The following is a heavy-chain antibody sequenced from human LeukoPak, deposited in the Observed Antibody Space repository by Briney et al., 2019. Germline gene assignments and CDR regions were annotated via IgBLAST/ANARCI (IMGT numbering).Heavy chain of an antibody. Sequence: SETLSLTCTVSGGSISSYYWSWIRQPAGKGLEWIGRIYTSGSTNYNPSLKSRVTISVDTSKNQFSLKLSSVTAADTAVYYCARGRGLWFGESTYYFDYWGQGTLVTVSS. J-gene: IGHJ4*02. CDR3: ARGRGLWFGESTYYFDY. D-gene: IGHD3-10*01. CDR1: GGSISSYY. V-gene: IGHV4-4*07. CDR2: IYTSGST.